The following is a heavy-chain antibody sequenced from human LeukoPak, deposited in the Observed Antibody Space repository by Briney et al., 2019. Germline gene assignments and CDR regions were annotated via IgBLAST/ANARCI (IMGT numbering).Heavy chain of an antibody. CDR3: AGDFSYGLRFDY. J-gene: IGHJ4*02. V-gene: IGHV4-4*07. D-gene: IGHD5-18*01. CDR1: GGSISGYY. CDR2: IYTSGST. Sequence: SETLSLTCTVSGGSISGYYWSWIRQSPGKGLEWIGRIYTSGSTNYNPSLKSRVTMSVDTSKNLFSLKLSSVTAADTAVYYCAGDFSYGLRFDYWGQGTLVTLHS.